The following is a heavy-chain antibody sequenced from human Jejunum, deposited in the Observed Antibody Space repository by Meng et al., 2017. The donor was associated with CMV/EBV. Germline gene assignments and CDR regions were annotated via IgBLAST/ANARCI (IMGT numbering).Heavy chain of an antibody. D-gene: IGHD2-15*01. CDR3: AKGTREGTPFDS. CDR2: ISGTGLIT. J-gene: IGHJ4*02. V-gene: IGHV3-23*01. CDR1: GFPFSNYA. Sequence: AAAGFPFSNYAMSWVRQAPGRGLEWVSLISGTGLITHYADSVKGRFIISRDNSNNTLYLQMNSLRAEDTAIYYCAKGTREGTPFDSWGQGRLVTVSS.